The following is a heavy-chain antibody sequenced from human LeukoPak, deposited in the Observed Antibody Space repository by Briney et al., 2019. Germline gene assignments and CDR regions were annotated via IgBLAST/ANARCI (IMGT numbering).Heavy chain of an antibody. J-gene: IGHJ6*03. D-gene: IGHD5-24*01. CDR1: GGTVSSYA. Sequence: SVKVSCKASGGTVSSYAISWVRQAPGQGLEWMGGIIPIFGTANYAKKFQGRVTITADESTSTAYMELSSLRSEDTAVYYCARDRLWDGDNPGDYYMDVWGKGTTVTISS. CDR2: IIPIFGTA. CDR3: ARDRLWDGDNPGDYYMDV. V-gene: IGHV1-69*13.